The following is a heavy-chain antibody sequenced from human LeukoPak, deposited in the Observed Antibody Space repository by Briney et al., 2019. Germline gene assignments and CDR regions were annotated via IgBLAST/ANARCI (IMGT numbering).Heavy chain of an antibody. Sequence: ASVKVSCKASGYTFTSYDMHWVRQAPGQGLEWMGIINPSGGSTSYAQKFQGRVTMTRDTSTSTAYMELSSLRSEDTAVYYCARDVAIAAAGYYFDYWGQGTLVTVSS. J-gene: IGHJ4*02. CDR1: GYTFTSYD. CDR2: INPSGGST. CDR3: ARDVAIAAAGYYFDY. D-gene: IGHD6-13*01. V-gene: IGHV1-46*01.